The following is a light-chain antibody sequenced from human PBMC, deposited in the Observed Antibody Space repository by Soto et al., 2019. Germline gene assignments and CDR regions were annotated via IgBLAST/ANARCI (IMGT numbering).Light chain of an antibody. CDR3: QQYRSHRT. Sequence: DIQMTQTPSTLSASVGDRVTINCRASQNVNDYLAWYQQKPGNSPKVLIYDASTLESGVPSRFSGSGSGTEFTLTISGLQADDFATYYCQQYRSHRTFGQGTKVEV. CDR2: DAS. CDR1: QNVNDY. J-gene: IGKJ1*01. V-gene: IGKV1-5*01.